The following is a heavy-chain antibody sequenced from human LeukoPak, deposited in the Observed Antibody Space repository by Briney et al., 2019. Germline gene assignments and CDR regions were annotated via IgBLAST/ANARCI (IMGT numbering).Heavy chain of an antibody. CDR3: ARGRYSSSWYEIYAFDI. J-gene: IGHJ3*02. CDR1: DYSISSAYY. CDR2: LYHTGST. V-gene: IGHV4-38-2*02. D-gene: IGHD6-13*01. Sequence: SETLSLTCTVSDYSISSAYYWGWIRQPPGKGLEWIGSLYHTGSTYYNPSLKSRVTISVDTSKNQLSLKLSSVTAADTAVYYCARGRYSSSWYEIYAFDIWGQGTMVTVSS.